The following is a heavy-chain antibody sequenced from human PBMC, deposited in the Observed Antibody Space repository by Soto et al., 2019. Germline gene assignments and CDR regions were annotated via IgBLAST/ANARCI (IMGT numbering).Heavy chain of an antibody. V-gene: IGHV3-30*18. D-gene: IGHD2-8*01. CDR2: ISYDGGNK. CDR1: GFTFSSYG. Sequence: GGSLRLSCAASGFTFSSYGMHWVRQAPGKGLEWVAVISYDGGNKYYADSVKGRLTISRDNSKNTLYLQMNSLRAEDTAVYYCAKDRAYCTNGVCYGVFDYWGQGTLVTVSS. CDR3: AKDRAYCTNGVCYGVFDY. J-gene: IGHJ4*02.